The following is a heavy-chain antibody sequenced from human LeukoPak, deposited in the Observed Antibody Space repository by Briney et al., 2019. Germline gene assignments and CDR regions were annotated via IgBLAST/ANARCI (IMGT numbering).Heavy chain of an antibody. D-gene: IGHD3-10*01. Sequence: GRSLRLSCAASGFTFNSYGMHRVRQAPGKGLEWVAVIWYDGSNKYYADPVKGRFTISRDNSKNTLYLQMNSLRAEDTAVYYCARGVYGSGSVYPSEDYWGQGTLVTVSS. CDR2: IWYDGSNK. V-gene: IGHV3-33*01. CDR1: GFTFNSYG. CDR3: ARGVYGSGSVYPSEDY. J-gene: IGHJ4*02.